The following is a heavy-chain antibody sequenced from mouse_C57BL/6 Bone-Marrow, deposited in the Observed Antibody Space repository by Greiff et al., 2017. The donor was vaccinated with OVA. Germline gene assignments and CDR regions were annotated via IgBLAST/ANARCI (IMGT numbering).Heavy chain of an antibody. Sequence: DVMLVESGGGLVQSGRSLRLSCATSGFTFSDFYMEWVRQAPGKGLEWIAASRNKANDYTTEYSASVKGRFIVSRDTSQSILYLQMNALRAEDTAIYYCAREKTGSFDYWGQGTTLTVSS. V-gene: IGHV7-1*01. J-gene: IGHJ2*01. D-gene: IGHD4-1*01. CDR3: AREKTGSFDY. CDR2: SRNKANDYTT. CDR1: GFTFSDFY.